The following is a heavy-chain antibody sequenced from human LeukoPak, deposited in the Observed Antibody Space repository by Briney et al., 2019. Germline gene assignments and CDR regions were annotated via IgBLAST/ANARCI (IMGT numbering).Heavy chain of an antibody. V-gene: IGHV3-23*03. CDR2: IYSGGST. Sequence: GGSLRLSCAASGFTFSTYAMSWVRQAPGKGLEWVSVIYSGGSTYYADSVKGRFTISRDNSKNTLYLQMNSLRAEDTAVYYCAKEVAYLEWLYFDYWGQGTLVTVSS. J-gene: IGHJ4*02. CDR1: GFTFSTYA. D-gene: IGHD3-3*01. CDR3: AKEVAYLEWLYFDY.